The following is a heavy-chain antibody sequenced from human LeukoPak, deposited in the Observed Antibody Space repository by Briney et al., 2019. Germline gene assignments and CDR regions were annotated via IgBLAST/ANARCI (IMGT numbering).Heavy chain of an antibody. CDR1: GFTVSSNY. D-gene: IGHD6-13*01. V-gene: IGHV3-21*04. CDR3: AKDRWQQLVNWFDP. CDR2: ISSSSSYI. Sequence: GGSLRLSCAASGFTVSSNYMSWVRQAPGKGLEWVSSISSSSSYIYYADSVKGRFTISRDNAKNSLYLQMNSLRAEDTAVYYCAKDRWQQLVNWFDPWGQGTLVTVSS. J-gene: IGHJ5*02.